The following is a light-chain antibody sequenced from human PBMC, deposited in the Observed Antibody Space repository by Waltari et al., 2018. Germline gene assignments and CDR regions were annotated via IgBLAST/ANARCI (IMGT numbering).Light chain of an antibody. V-gene: IGKV3-11*01. J-gene: IGKJ2*01. CDR2: DAS. Sequence: EIVLTQSPATLSLSPGARATLSCRASQNIGTYLAWYQQKPGQAPRRLMYDASHRASGTPVRISGSASGTDFTLAISSLEPEDFAVYYCQHRSARPMYTFGQGTKLEIK. CDR3: QHRSARPMYT. CDR1: QNIGTY.